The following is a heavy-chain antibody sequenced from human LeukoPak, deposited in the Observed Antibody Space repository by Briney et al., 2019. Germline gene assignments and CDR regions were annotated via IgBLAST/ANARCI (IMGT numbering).Heavy chain of an antibody. CDR3: VSFYETY. CDR1: GFTFSSYA. V-gene: IGHV3-23*01. D-gene: IGHD2/OR15-2a*01. Sequence: GGSLRLSCAASGFTFSSYAMSWVRQAPGKGLEWVSAMSGSGGSIYYADSVKGRFTISKVDAKNTVYLQMNSLRAEDTAVYYCVSFYETYWGRGTLVTVSS. CDR2: MSGSGGSI. J-gene: IGHJ4*02.